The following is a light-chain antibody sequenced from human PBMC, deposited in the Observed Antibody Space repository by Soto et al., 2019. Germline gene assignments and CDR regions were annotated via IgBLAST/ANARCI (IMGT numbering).Light chain of an antibody. CDR2: HAS. J-gene: IGKJ4*01. CDR1: QRIGSW. CDR3: QQHNHYPLT. Sequence: DIQMTQSPPTLAASVGDRVNITCRASQRIGSWLAWYQQKPGKAPKLLIYHASRLSSGVPSRFSGTASGIEFPLTISSLQTDDFATYYCQQHNHYPLTFGVGTKV. V-gene: IGKV1-5*03.